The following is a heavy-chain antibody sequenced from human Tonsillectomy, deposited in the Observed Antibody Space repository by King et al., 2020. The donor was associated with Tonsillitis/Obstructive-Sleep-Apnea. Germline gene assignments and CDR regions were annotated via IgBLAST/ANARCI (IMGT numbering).Heavy chain of an antibody. CDR2: IKQDGSEK. V-gene: IGHV3-7*03. CDR3: ARTLGTTAMAFYFDY. J-gene: IGHJ4*02. Sequence: VQLVESGGGLVQPGGSLRLSCAASGFTFSSYWMSWVRQAPGKGLEWVANIKQDGSEKYYVDSVKGRFTISRDNAKNSLYLQMNSLRAEDTAVYYCARTLGTTAMAFYFDYWGQETLVTVSS. D-gene: IGHD5-18*01. CDR1: GFTFSSYW.